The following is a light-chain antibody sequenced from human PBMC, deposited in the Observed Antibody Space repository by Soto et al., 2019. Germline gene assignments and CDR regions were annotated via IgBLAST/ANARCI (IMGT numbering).Light chain of an antibody. CDR2: AAS. V-gene: IGKV3-20*01. Sequence: EVVLTQSPGTLSLSPGERVTLSCRASQSVASSYLAWYQQKPGRAPRLLIYAASTRATGVPDRFSGTGSGTDFALTISRLETDDSAVYYCQQYGGSPFTFGPGTKVDIK. CDR1: QSVASSY. J-gene: IGKJ3*01. CDR3: QQYGGSPFT.